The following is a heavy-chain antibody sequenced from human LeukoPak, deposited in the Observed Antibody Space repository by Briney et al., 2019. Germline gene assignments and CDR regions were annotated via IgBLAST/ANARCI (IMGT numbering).Heavy chain of an antibody. Sequence: PGGSLRLSCAASGFTFSSYEMNWVRQAPGKGLEWVSSISSSSSYIYYADSVKGRFTISRDNAKNSLYLQMNSLRAEDTAVYYCARGPPPYCSGGSCYSLQPPEYFQHWGQGTLVTVSS. CDR2: ISSSSSYI. CDR3: ARGPPPYCSGGSCYSLQPPEYFQH. CDR1: GFTFSSYE. V-gene: IGHV3-21*01. D-gene: IGHD2-15*01. J-gene: IGHJ1*01.